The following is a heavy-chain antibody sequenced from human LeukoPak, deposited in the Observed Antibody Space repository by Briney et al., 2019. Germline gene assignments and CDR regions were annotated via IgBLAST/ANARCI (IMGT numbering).Heavy chain of an antibody. CDR2: IIPIFGTA. J-gene: IGHJ4*02. CDR3: ARDIAVAGTFTEFDY. D-gene: IGHD6-19*01. CDR1: GGTFSSYA. V-gene: IGHV1-69*13. Sequence: SVKVSCKASGGTFSSYAISWVRQAPGQGLEWMGGIIPIFGTANYAQKFQGRVTITADESTSTAYMELSSLRSEDTAVYYCARDIAVAGTFTEFDYWGQGTLVTVSS.